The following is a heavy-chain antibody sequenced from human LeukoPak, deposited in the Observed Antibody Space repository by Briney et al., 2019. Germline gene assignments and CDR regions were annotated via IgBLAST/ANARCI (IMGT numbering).Heavy chain of an antibody. CDR2: IYTSGST. CDR3: ARDQPASNWNYYYYYGMDV. V-gene: IGHV4-61*02. D-gene: IGHD1-20*01. CDR1: GGSISSGRYY. J-gene: IGHJ6*02. Sequence: SETLSLTCTVSGGSISSGRYYWSWIRQPAGKGLEWIGRIYTSGSTNYNPSLKSRVTISVDTSKNQFSLKLSSVTAADTAVYYCARDQPASNWNYYYYYGMDVWGQGTTVTVSS.